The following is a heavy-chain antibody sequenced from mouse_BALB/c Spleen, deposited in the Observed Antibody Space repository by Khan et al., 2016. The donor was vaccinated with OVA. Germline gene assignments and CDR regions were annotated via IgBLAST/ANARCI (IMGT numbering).Heavy chain of an antibody. V-gene: IGHV5-6*01. CDR1: GFTFSTYG. D-gene: IGHD1-1*01. J-gene: IGHJ3*01. Sequence: EVQVVESGGDLVKPGGSLKLSCAASGFTFSTYGMSWVRQTPDKRLEWVATVSTGGSYTYYPDSVKGRFTISRDNAKNTRYLQMSSLKSEDTAMFYCTRLAYYYDSEGFAYWGQGTLVTVSA. CDR3: TRLAYYYDSEGFAY. CDR2: VSTGGSYT.